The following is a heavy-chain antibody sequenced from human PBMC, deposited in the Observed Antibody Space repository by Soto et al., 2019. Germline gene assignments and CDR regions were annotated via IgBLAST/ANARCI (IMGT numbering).Heavy chain of an antibody. Sequence: SETLSLTCAVYGGSFSGYYWSWIRQPPGKGLEWIGEINHSGSTNYNPSLKSRVTISVDTSKNQFSLKLSSVTAADTAVYYCARVAKKYSRSRRTAFDIWGQGTMVTVSS. D-gene: IGHD6-6*01. CDR2: INHSGST. CDR1: GGSFSGYY. J-gene: IGHJ3*02. V-gene: IGHV4-34*01. CDR3: ARVAKKYSRSRRTAFDI.